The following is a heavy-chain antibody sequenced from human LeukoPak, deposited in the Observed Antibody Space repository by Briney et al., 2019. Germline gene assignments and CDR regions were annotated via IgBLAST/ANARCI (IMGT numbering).Heavy chain of an antibody. CDR2: IYHSGST. J-gene: IGHJ4*02. CDR1: GYSISSGYY. V-gene: IGHV4-38-2*02. CDR3: ARERVGDGYNFNY. Sequence: PSETLSLTCTVPGYSISSGYYWGWIRQPPGKGLEWIGSIYHSGSTYYNPSLKSRVTISVDTFKNQFSLKLSSVTAADTAVYYCARERVGDGYNFNYWGQGTLVTVSS. D-gene: IGHD5-24*01.